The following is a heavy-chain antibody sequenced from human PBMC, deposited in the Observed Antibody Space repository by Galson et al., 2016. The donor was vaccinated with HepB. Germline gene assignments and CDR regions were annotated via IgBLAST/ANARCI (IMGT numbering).Heavy chain of an antibody. CDR2: INEDGSED. J-gene: IGHJ4*02. CDR3: AMDTSTWVRFDY. D-gene: IGHD2-2*01. Sequence: SLRLSCAASGFTFSRYWMSWVRQAPGKGLEWVANINEDGSEDNYGDSVRGRFTISRDNAKNSLYLQMNSLRAEDTAVYYCAMDTSTWVRFDYWGQGALVIVSS. CDR1: GFTFSRYW. V-gene: IGHV3-7*04.